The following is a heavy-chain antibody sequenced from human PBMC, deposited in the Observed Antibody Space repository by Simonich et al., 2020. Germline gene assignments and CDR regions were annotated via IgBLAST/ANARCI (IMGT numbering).Heavy chain of an antibody. CDR3: ARNRLDY. Sequence: EVQLVESGGGLVQPGGSLRLSCAASGFTFSSYWMHWVRQAPGKGLVWVSGINSEVGGTSYAAAVKGRFTISRDNAKNTLYLQMNSLRAEDTAVYYCARNRLDYWGQGTLVTVSS. CDR2: INSEVGGT. CDR1: GFTFSSYW. V-gene: IGHV3-74*01. J-gene: IGHJ4*02.